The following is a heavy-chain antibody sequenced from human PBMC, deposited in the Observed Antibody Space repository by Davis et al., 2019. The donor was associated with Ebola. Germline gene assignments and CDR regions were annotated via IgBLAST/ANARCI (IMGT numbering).Heavy chain of an antibody. V-gene: IGHV4-59*12. Sequence: SETLSLTCTVSGGSISSYYWSWIRQPPGKGLEWIGYIYYSGSTNYNPSLKSRVTISVDTSKNQFSLKLSSVTAADTAVYYCARGLDIVVVPAVRWFDPWGQGTLVTVSS. J-gene: IGHJ5*02. CDR1: GGSISSYY. CDR2: IYYSGST. D-gene: IGHD2-2*03. CDR3: ARGLDIVVVPAVRWFDP.